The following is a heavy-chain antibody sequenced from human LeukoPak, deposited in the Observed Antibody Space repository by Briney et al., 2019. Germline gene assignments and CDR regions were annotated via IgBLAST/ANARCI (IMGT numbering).Heavy chain of an antibody. CDR2: IKQDGSTK. D-gene: IGHD6-6*01. CDR1: GFTFSNYW. CDR3: ARIGYSSSSLDF. Sequence: GGSLRLSCAASGFTFSNYWMTWVRQAPGRGLEWVANIKQDGSTKYYVDSLKGRFTISRDNAKNSLCLQMNSLRVEDTAMYYCARIGYSSSSLDFWGQGTLVTVSS. V-gene: IGHV3-7*01. J-gene: IGHJ4*02.